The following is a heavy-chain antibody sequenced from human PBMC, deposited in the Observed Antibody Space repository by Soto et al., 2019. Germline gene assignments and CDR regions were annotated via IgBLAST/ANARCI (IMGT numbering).Heavy chain of an antibody. Sequence: QVQLVQSGAEVKKPGASVKVSCKASGYTFTSYGISWVRQAPGQGLEWMGWISAYNGNTNYAQKLQGRVTKTTDTSPRTTYMGRGSRRSDDKAVYYRARGKIKITFGGVIVPGDYWGQGTLVTVSS. CDR2: ISAYNGNT. V-gene: IGHV1-18*01. CDR1: GYTFTSYG. J-gene: IGHJ4*02. CDR3: ARGKIKITFGGVIVPGDY. D-gene: IGHD3-16*02.